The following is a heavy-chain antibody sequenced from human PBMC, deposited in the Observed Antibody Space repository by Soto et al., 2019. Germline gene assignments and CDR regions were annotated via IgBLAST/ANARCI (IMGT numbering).Heavy chain of an antibody. J-gene: IGHJ6*02. Sequence: QVQLVESGGGVVQPGRSLRLSCAASGFTFSSYGMHWVRQAPGKGLEWVAVISYDGSNKYYADSVKGRFTISRDNSKNTLYLQMNSLRAGDTAVYYCAKADGMDVWGQGTTVTVSS. CDR2: ISYDGSNK. CDR1: GFTFSSYG. CDR3: AKADGMDV. V-gene: IGHV3-30*18.